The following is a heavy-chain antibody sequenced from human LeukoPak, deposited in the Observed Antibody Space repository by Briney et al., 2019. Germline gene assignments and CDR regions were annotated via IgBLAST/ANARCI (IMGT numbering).Heavy chain of an antibody. V-gene: IGHV3-21*01. CDR3: ARRATGAGHFDY. CDR2: ISSSSSYI. CDR1: GFTFSSDW. J-gene: IGHJ4*02. Sequence: GGSLRLSCAASGFTFSSDWMHWVRQAPGKGLEWVSSISSSSSYIYYADSVKGRFTISRDNAKNSLHLQMNSLRAEDTAVYYCARRATGAGHFDYWGQGTLVTVSS. D-gene: IGHD6-19*01.